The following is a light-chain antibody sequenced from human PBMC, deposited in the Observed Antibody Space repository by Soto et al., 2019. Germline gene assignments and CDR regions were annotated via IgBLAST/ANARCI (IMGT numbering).Light chain of an antibody. V-gene: IGKV1-5*03. J-gene: IGKJ1*01. Sequence: DIQMTQSPSTLSASVGDRVTITCRASESVSIWLAWYQQKPGRTPKLLIYQASTLETGVPSRFSGSGSGTEFTLTISSLQPDDFATYSCQQYNAYSQAFGQGTKVEIK. CDR1: ESVSIW. CDR2: QAS. CDR3: QQYNAYSQA.